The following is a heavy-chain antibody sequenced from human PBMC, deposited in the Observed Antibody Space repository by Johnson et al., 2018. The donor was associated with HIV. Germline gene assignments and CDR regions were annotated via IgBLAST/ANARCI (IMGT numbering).Heavy chain of an antibody. CDR2: ISYDGSTT. CDR3: AIGRGEFPRHAFDI. J-gene: IGHJ3*02. V-gene: IGHV3-30-3*01. CDR1: GFTFSRYA. Sequence: QMQLVESGGGVVQPGRSLRLSCAASGFTFSRYAMPWVRPAPCKGLEWVPVISYDGSTTSYADSVNGRFTISKDNSRNTLFLHMNSLRADDTAVYYCAIGRGEFPRHAFDIWGQGTMVTVSS. D-gene: IGHD3-10*01.